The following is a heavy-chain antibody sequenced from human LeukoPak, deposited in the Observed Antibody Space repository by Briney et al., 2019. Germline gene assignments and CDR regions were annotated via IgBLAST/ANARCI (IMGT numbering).Heavy chain of an antibody. J-gene: IGHJ5*02. CDR2: MNPNSSNT. CDR3: AIQVWFGEYNWFDP. Sequence: ASVKVSCKASGYTFTNYGITWARQAPGQGLEWMGWMNPNSSNTGYAQTLQGRVTMTRNTSISTAYMELSSLRSEDTAVYYCAIQVWFGEYNWFDPWGQGTLVTVSS. CDR1: GYTFTNYG. D-gene: IGHD3-10*01. V-gene: IGHV1-8*02.